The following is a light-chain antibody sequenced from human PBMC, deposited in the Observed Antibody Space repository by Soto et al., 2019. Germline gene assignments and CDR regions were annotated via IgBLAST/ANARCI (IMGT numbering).Light chain of an antibody. CDR1: QDISNY. J-gene: IGKJ4*01. CDR3: QQYDNLPPT. CDR2: DAS. Sequence: DIQMTQSPSSLSASVGDRVTITCQASQDISNYLNWYQQKPGKAPKLLIYDASNLETGVPSRFSVSRSGTDFTFTISSLQPEDIATYYGQQYDNLPPTFGGGTKVDIK. V-gene: IGKV1-33*01.